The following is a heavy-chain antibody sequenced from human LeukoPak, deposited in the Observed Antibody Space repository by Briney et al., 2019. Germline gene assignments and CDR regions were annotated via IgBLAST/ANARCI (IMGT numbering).Heavy chain of an antibody. D-gene: IGHD4-17*01. Sequence: KSSETLSLTCSGSNYSISNSLYWGWLRQPPGKGLEWIGNIYRSGSTFYNPSLKSRVTISLDTCKNQFSLKLSSVTAADTAVYFCARGTYGYYMDVWGKGTTVTVSS. CDR1: NYSISNSLY. V-gene: IGHV4-38-2*02. CDR3: ARGTYGYYMDV. CDR2: IYRSGST. J-gene: IGHJ6*03.